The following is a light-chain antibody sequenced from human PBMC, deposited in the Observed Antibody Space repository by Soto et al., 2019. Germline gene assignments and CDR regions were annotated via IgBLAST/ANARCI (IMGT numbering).Light chain of an antibody. CDR2: GNS. Sequence: QSVLTQPPSVSGAPGQRVTISCTGSSPNIGAGYDVHWYQQLPGTAPKLLIYGNSNRPSGVPDRFSGSKSGTSASLAITGLQAEDEADYYCQSYDSSLSGPYVFGTGTKGT. CDR1: SPNIGAGYD. J-gene: IGLJ1*01. CDR3: QSYDSSLSGPYV. V-gene: IGLV1-40*01.